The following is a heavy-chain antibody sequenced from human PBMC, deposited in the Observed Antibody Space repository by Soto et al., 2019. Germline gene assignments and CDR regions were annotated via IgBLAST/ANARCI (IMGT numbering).Heavy chain of an antibody. D-gene: IGHD6-13*01. CDR2: IYWDDDK. CDR3: AHTPAAGHWFDP. J-gene: IGHJ5*02. Sequence: QITLKESGPPLVKPTQTLTLTCTFSGFSLSTSGVGVGWIRQPPGKALEWLALIYWDDDKRYSPSLKSRLTIPKDTSKNQVVLTMTNMDPVDTATYYCAHTPAAGHWFDPWGQGTLVTVSS. V-gene: IGHV2-5*02. CDR1: GFSLSTSGVG.